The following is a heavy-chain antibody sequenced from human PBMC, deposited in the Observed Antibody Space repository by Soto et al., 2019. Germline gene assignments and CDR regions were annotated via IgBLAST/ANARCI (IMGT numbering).Heavy chain of an antibody. D-gene: IGHD2-2*01. Sequence: SVKVSCKASGGTFSSYAISWVRQAPGQGLEWMGGIIPIVGTANYAQKFQGRVTITADESTSTAYMELSSLRSEDTAVYYCARPYCSSTRLAGRCYYYGMDVWGQGTTVTVSS. J-gene: IGHJ6*02. CDR3: ARPYCSSTRLAGRCYYYGMDV. CDR1: GGTFSSYA. CDR2: IIPIVGTA. V-gene: IGHV1-69*13.